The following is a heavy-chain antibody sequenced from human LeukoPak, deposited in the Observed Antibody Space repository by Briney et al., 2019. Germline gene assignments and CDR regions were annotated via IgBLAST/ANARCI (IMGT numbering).Heavy chain of an antibody. CDR3: ARDKHYYDSSNYV. CDR1: GFTFNDYG. J-gene: IGHJ4*02. D-gene: IGHD3-22*01. CDR2: INWNGGTT. V-gene: IGHV3-20*04. Sequence: GSLRLSCAASGFTFNDYGMSWVRQGPGKGLEWVSGINWNGGTTGYADSVRGRFTISRDNAKNSLYLQMNSLRAEDTALYYCARDKHYYDSSNYVWGQGTLVTVSS.